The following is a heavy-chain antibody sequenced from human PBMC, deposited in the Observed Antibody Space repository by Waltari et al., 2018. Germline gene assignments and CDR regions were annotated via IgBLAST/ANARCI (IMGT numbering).Heavy chain of an antibody. J-gene: IGHJ5*02. CDR3: ARDYGDFFEWFDP. V-gene: IGHV3-30-3*01. CDR1: GFTFSSYA. Sequence: QVQLVESGGGVVQPGRSLRLSCAASGFTFSSYAMHWVRQAPGKGLEWVAVISYDGSNKYYADSVKGRFTISRDNSKNTLYLQMNSLRAEDTAVYYCARDYGDFFEWFDPWGQGTLVTVSS. CDR2: ISYDGSNK. D-gene: IGHD4-17*01.